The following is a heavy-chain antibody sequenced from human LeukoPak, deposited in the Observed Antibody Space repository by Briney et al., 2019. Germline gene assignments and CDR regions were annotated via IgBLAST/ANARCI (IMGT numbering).Heavy chain of an antibody. Sequence: SETLSLTCAVSGGSISSSNWWSWVRQPPGKGLECIGEIYHSGSTNYNPSLKSRVTISVDKSKNQFSLKLSSVTAADTAVYYCARAGARFHEIAVAALRGPFDYWGQGTLVTVSS. CDR3: ARAGARFHEIAVAALRGPFDY. D-gene: IGHD6-19*01. CDR1: GGSISSSNW. CDR2: IYHSGST. J-gene: IGHJ4*02. V-gene: IGHV4-4*02.